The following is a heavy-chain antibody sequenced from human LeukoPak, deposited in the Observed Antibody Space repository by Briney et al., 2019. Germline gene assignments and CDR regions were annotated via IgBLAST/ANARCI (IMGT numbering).Heavy chain of an antibody. CDR3: AREAIVVVSLAEDYFDY. V-gene: IGHV3-48*01. CDR2: ISGSSGII. CDR1: GFTFNTYT. Sequence: GGSLRLSCAASGFTFNTYTMNWVRQAPGKGLEWVSYISGSSGIIDYADSVRGRFTISRDNSKNTLYLQMNSLRAEDTAVYYCAREAIVVVSLAEDYFDYWGQGTLVTVSS. D-gene: IGHD2-15*01. J-gene: IGHJ4*02.